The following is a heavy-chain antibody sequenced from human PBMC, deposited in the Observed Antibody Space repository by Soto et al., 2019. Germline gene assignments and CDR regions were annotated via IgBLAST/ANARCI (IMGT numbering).Heavy chain of an antibody. CDR3: ARVGSYYDIFTGYYSYYFDY. V-gene: IGHV5-10-1*01. CDR2: IDPSDSYT. Sequence: GESLKISCKGSGYSFTSYWISWVRQMPGKGLEWMGRIDPSDSYTNYSPSFQGHVTISADKSISTAYLQWSSLKASDTAMYYCARVGSYYDIFTGYYSYYFDYWGQGTLVTVSS. J-gene: IGHJ4*02. D-gene: IGHD3-9*01. CDR1: GYSFTSYW.